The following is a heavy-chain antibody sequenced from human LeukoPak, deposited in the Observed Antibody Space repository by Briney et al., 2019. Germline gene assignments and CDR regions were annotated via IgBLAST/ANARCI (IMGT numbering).Heavy chain of an antibody. J-gene: IGHJ6*03. CDR2: ISYDGSNK. D-gene: IGHD6-19*01. CDR3: AKGAKQWLVQRYYMDV. V-gene: IGHV3-30*18. CDR1: GFTFSSYG. Sequence: GGSLRLSCAASGFTFSSYGMHWVRQAPGKGLEWVAVISYDGSNKYYADSVKGRFTISRDNSKNTLYLQMNSLRAEDTAVYYCAKGAKQWLVQRYYMDVWGKGTTVTVSS.